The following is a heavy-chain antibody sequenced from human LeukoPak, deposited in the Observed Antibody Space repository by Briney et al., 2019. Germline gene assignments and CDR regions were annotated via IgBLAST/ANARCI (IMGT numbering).Heavy chain of an antibody. CDR2: ISSSGSTI. CDR1: GFTFSDYY. D-gene: IGHD5-18*01. J-gene: IGHJ4*02. V-gene: IGHV3-11*01. Sequence: GGSLRLSCAASGFTFSDYYMSWIRQAPGKGLEWVSYISSSGSTIYYADSVKGRFTISRDNAKNSLYLQMNSLRAEDTAVYYCARGGDWIQLWLDYFDYWGQGTLVTVSS. CDR3: ARGGDWIQLWLDYFDY.